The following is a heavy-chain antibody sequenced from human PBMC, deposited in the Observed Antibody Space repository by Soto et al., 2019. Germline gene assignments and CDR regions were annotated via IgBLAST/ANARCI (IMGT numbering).Heavy chain of an antibody. CDR3: ARVPVTRSAFDI. D-gene: IGHD2-21*02. Sequence: ASVKVSCKASGYTFTSYDINWVRQATGQGLEWMGWMNPNSGNTGYAQKFQGRVTITSNTSISTAYMELSSLRSEDTAVYYCARVPVTRSAFDIWGQGTMVTVSS. J-gene: IGHJ3*02. V-gene: IGHV1-8*01. CDR2: MNPNSGNT. CDR1: GYTFTSYD.